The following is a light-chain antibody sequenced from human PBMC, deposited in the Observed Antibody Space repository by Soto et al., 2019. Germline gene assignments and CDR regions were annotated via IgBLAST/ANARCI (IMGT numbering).Light chain of an antibody. CDR1: NVGTYS. CDR3: QLWDSSSDRYV. V-gene: IGLV3-21*02. CDR2: DDS. Sequence: SYDLTQPPSVSVAPGQTARITCGGNNVGTYSVHWYQQKPGQAPVLVVYDDSDRPSGIPERSSGSTSGNTATLTISRVEAGDEADYYCQLWDSSSDRYVFGTGTKVTVL. J-gene: IGLJ1*01.